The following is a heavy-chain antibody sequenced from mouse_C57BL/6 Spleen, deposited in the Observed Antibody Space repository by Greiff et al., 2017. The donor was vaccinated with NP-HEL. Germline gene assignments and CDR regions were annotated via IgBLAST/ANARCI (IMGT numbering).Heavy chain of an antibody. CDR3: AKVAKMVSYAMDY. CDR2: IHPNGGST. Sequence: QVHVKQPGAELVKPGASVKLSCKASGYTFTSYWMHWVKQRPGQGLEWIGMIHPNGGSTNYNEKFKSKATLTVDKSSSTAYMQLSSLTSEDSAVYYCAKVAKMVSYAMDYWGQGTSVTVSS. D-gene: IGHD2-3*01. CDR1: GYTFTSYW. J-gene: IGHJ4*01. V-gene: IGHV1-64*01.